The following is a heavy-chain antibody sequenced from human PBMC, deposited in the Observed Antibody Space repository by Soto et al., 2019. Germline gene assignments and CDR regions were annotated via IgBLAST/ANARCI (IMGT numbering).Heavy chain of an antibody. CDR2: IWYDGSNK. J-gene: IGHJ4*02. CDR1: GFTFSSYG. V-gene: IGHV3-33*01. D-gene: IGHD5-18*01. Sequence: PGGSLRLSCAASGFTFSSYGMHWVRQAPGKGLEWVAVIWYDGSNKYYADSVKGRFTISRDNSKNTLYLQMNSLRAEDTAVYYCARGVHGYPYYFDYWGQGTLVTV. CDR3: ARGVHGYPYYFDY.